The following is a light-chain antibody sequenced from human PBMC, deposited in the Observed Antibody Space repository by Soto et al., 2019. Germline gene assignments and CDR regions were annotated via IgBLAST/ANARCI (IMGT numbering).Light chain of an antibody. J-gene: IGKJ4*01. Sequence: ENVLTQSPGTLSLSPGERATLSCRASRSVGTFLAWYQQKPGQAPRLLIYGASSRATVIPDRFSGSGSGTDFTLTISRLEPEDFAVYYCQQYSNSPPLTFGGGTKVDIK. CDR1: RSVGTF. CDR2: GAS. V-gene: IGKV3-20*01. CDR3: QQYSNSPPLT.